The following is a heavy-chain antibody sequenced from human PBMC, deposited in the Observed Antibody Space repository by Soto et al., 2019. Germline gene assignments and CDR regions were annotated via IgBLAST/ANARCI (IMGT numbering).Heavy chain of an antibody. CDR1: GCSISSYY. D-gene: IGHD2-2*01. CDR2: IYYSGST. J-gene: IGHJ4*02. Sequence: PSETLSLTFTVSGCSISSYYWGWIRQPPGKGLEWIGYIYYSGSTNYNPSLKSRVTISVDTSKNQFSLKLSSVTAADTAVYYCARHTAHDIVVVPAAMDFDYWGQGTLVTVSS. CDR3: ARHTAHDIVVVPAAMDFDY. V-gene: IGHV4-59*08.